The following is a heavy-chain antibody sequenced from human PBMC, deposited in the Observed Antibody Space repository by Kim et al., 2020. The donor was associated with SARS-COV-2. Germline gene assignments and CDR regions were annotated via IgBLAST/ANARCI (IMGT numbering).Heavy chain of an antibody. J-gene: IGHJ4*02. CDR3: VKGGSLV. Sequence: EGRKNYYVVSVKGRFTISGDNAKNALYLQMNSLRAEDTAVYYCVKGGSLVWGQGTLVTVSS. CDR2: EGRKN. V-gene: IGHV3-7*01. D-gene: IGHD2-15*01.